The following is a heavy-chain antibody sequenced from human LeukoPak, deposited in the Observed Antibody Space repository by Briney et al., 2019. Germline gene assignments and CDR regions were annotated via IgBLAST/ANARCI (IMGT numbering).Heavy chain of an antibody. J-gene: IGHJ4*02. V-gene: IGHV3-23*01. CDR2: ISGSGGST. Sequence: GGSLRLSCAASGFTFSSYAMSWVRQAPGKGLEWVSGISGSGGSTHYADSVKGRFTISRDNSKNTVYLQMNSLRAEDTAIYYCARRYGSGSSIDDWGQGTLVTVSS. D-gene: IGHD3-10*01. CDR3: ARRYGSGSSIDD. CDR1: GFTFSSYA.